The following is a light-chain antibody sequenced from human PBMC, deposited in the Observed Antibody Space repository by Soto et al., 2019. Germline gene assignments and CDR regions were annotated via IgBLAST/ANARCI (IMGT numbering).Light chain of an antibody. CDR1: SSNIDVFDL. CDR2: EGS. Sequence: SALTQPASVSGSPGQSITISCTGTSSNIDVFDLVSWYQQHPGKAPKLMIYEGSKRPSGVSNRFSGSKSGNTASLTISGLQAEDEADYYCCSYAGSSPYVFGTGTKVTVL. CDR3: CSYAGSSPYV. J-gene: IGLJ1*01. V-gene: IGLV2-23*01.